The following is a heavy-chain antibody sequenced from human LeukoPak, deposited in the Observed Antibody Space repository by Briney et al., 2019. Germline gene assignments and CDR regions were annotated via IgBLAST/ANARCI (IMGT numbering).Heavy chain of an antibody. CDR1: GFAFDDHG. Sequence: GGSLRLSCAASGFAFDDHGMSWVRQTPGKGLEWISGIKWNGGSTGYADSVKGRFTISRDNAKNSVYLHMNSLRDEDTALYHCARGSGSIWYFYFDFWGQGTLVTVSS. CDR2: IKWNGGST. J-gene: IGHJ4*02. D-gene: IGHD6-13*01. V-gene: IGHV3-20*01. CDR3: ARGSGSIWYFYFDF.